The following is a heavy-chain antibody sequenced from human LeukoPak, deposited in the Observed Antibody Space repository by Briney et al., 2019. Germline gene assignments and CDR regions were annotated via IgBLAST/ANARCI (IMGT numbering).Heavy chain of an antibody. CDR3: AKEIYGDPTGGRFQH. D-gene: IGHD4-17*01. Sequence: GGSLRLSCAASGFTFSNYAMSWVRQAPGKGLEWVSVISDSGGSKYYADSVEGRFTVSRDNYKKTLYLQMNSLRAEDPAVFYCAKEIYGDPTGGRFQHWGQGTLVTVSS. CDR2: ISDSGGSK. J-gene: IGHJ1*01. V-gene: IGHV3-23*01. CDR1: GFTFSNYA.